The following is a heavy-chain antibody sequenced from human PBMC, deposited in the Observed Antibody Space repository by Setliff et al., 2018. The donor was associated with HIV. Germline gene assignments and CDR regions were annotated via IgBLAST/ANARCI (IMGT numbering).Heavy chain of an antibody. CDR2: IYPGDSDT. J-gene: IGHJ3*01. CDR1: GYSFTSYW. Sequence: PGESLKISCKGSGYSFTSYWIGWVRQMPGKGLEWMGIIYPGDSDTRYSPSFQGQVTISSDKSISTAYLQWSSLKASDTAMYYCARQLWPSKVVSKSDAFDFWGQETMVTVSS. D-gene: IGHD2-15*01. CDR3: ARQLWPSKVVSKSDAFDF. V-gene: IGHV5-51*01.